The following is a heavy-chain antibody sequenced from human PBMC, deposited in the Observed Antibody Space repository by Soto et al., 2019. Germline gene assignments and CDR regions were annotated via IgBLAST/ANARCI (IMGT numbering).Heavy chain of an antibody. V-gene: IGHV1-18*01. CDR2: IYSKAGTI. D-gene: IGHD3-9*01. J-gene: IGHJ4*02. CDR1: GYIFNNFG. CDR3: ARDIDFAIDY. Sequence: QVQLVQSGAEVQKPGASVKVSCKTSGYIFNNFGITWVRQAPGLGLEWLGWIYSKAGTINFAQKFQGRVTMTTDTSTSTAYMELRSLTCDDSAVYLCARDIDFAIDYWGQGTLVTVS.